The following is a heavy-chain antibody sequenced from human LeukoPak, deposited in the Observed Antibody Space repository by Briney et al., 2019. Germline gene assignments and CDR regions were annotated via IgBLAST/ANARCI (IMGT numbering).Heavy chain of an antibody. Sequence: GGSLRLSCAASGFTFSNYWMSWVRQAPGKGLEWVANIKTDGREKDCIDSVKGRFTISRDNTKNSLYLQMDSLRAEDTAVYYCAKDITYDSSGYYYVAYYFDYWGQGTLVTVSS. V-gene: IGHV3-7*05. D-gene: IGHD3-22*01. CDR1: GFTFSNYW. J-gene: IGHJ4*02. CDR3: AKDITYDSSGYYYVAYYFDY. CDR2: IKTDGREK.